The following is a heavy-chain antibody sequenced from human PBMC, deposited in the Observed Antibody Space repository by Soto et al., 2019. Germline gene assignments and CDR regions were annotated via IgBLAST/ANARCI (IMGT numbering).Heavy chain of an antibody. J-gene: IGHJ6*02. CDR1: GGTFSSYT. CDR3: ARASVAGTEPSLYYYYGMDV. V-gene: IGHV1-69*02. CDR2: IIPILGIA. Sequence: SVKVSCKASGGTFSSYTISWVRQAPGQGLEWMGRIIPILGIANSAQKFQGRVTITADKSTSTAYMELSSLRSEDTAVYYCARASVAGTEPSLYYYYGMDVWGQGTTVTLSS. D-gene: IGHD6-19*01.